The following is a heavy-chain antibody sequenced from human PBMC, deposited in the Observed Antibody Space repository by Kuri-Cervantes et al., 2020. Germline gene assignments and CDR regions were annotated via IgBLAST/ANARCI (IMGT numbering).Heavy chain of an antibody. CDR3: TREPRLLDY. J-gene: IGHJ4*02. CDR1: GFTFSNYA. V-gene: IGHV3-21*01. CDR2: ISGSVNHYST. Sequence: GGSLRLSCVVSGFTFSNYAMSWVRQSPGKGLEWVSAISGSVNHYSTFYVDSVKGRFTISRDNAKNSLFLQMNSLRAEGTAVYYCTREPRLLDYWGQGTLVTVSS. D-gene: IGHD5-12*01.